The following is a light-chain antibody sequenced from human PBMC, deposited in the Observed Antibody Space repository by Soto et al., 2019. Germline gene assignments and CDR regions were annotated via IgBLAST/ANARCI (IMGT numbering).Light chain of an antibody. CDR2: GAS. Sequence: EIVMTQSPATLSVSPGERATLSCRASQSVSINLAWAQQKPGQAPRLLLYGASTRATGIPARFSGSGSGTEFTLTISSLQSEDFAIYYCQQYNNWPLTFGGGTKVEIK. CDR3: QQYNNWPLT. CDR1: QSVSIN. V-gene: IGKV3-15*01. J-gene: IGKJ4*01.